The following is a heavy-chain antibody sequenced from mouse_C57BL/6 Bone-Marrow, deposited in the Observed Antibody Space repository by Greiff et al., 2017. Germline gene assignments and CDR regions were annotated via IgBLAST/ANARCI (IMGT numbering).Heavy chain of an antibody. CDR1: GYTFTSYW. D-gene: IGHD4-1*01. CDR3: ARSGPLGRSFDY. CDR2: IYPTSGRT. V-gene: IGHV1-55*01. J-gene: IGHJ2*01. Sequence: QVQLKQPGAELVKPGASVKMSCKASGYTFTSYWITWVKQRPGQGLEWIGDIYPTSGRTNYNEKFKSKAILTVDTSSHTAYMQLSSLTSEDSAVFDCARSGPLGRSFDYWGQGTTLTVSS.